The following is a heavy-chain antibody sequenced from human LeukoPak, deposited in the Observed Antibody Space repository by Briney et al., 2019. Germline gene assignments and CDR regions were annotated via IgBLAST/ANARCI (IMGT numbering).Heavy chain of an antibody. J-gene: IGHJ5*02. CDR1: GGSISSSSYY. D-gene: IGHD4-17*01. CDR3: ARVGGDFDP. Sequence: SETLSLTCTVSGGSISSSSYYWGWIRQPPGKGLEWIGSIYYSGSTYYNPSLKSRVTISVDTSKNQFSLKLSSVTAADTAVYYCARVGGDFDPWGQGTLVTVSS. CDR2: IYYSGST. V-gene: IGHV4-39*07.